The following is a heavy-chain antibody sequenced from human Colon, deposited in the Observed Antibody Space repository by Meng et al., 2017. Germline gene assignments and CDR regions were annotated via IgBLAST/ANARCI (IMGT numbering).Heavy chain of an antibody. D-gene: IGHD5-24*01. Sequence: QVQMVQSAAEVKKPGASVKVSCKTSGYIFTSYGISWVRQAPGQGLEWMGWIAAYNYDRNYAQNLQGRVTLTADPSTSTAYMELRNLRSDDTAVYYCARALRDAYNYFDYWGQGTLVTV. CDR2: IAAYNYDR. CDR1: GYIFTSYG. J-gene: IGHJ4*02. CDR3: ARALRDAYNYFDY. V-gene: IGHV1-18*01.